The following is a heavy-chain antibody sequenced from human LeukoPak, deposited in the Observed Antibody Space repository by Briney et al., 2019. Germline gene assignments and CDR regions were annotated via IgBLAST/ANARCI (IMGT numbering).Heavy chain of an antibody. CDR3: ARFGIAAAGRRGFDY. D-gene: IGHD6-13*01. Sequence: ASVKVSCKASGYTFTSYGISWVRQAPGQGLEWMGWISAYNGNTNHAQKLQGRVTMTTDTSTSTACMELRSLRSDDTAVYYCARFGIAAAGRRGFDYWGQGTLVTVSS. V-gene: IGHV1-18*04. CDR2: ISAYNGNT. J-gene: IGHJ4*02. CDR1: GYTFTSYG.